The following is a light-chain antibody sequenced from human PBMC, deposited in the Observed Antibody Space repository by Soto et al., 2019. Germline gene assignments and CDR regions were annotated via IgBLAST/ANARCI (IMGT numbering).Light chain of an antibody. Sequence: QSALTQPASVSGSPGQSITISCTGTSSDVGGYNYVSWYQQHPGKAPKLMIYEVSNRPSGVSNRFSGSKSGNTASLTISGLQAEDEADYYCSSYTSSSPLYVFGTGPSSPS. CDR2: EVS. J-gene: IGLJ1*01. CDR3: SSYTSSSPLYV. CDR1: SSDVGGYNY. V-gene: IGLV2-14*01.